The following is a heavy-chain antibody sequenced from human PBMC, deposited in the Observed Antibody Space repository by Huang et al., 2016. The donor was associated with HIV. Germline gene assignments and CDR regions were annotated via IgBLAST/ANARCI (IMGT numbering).Heavy chain of an antibody. V-gene: IGHV1-18*01. J-gene: IGHJ4*02. CDR2: ITPYNGNA. Sequence: QVQLVQSGREMKKPGASVKVSCKASGYSFSDSAISWVRQAPGQGLEWMGWITPYNGNANYAQKFQGRVTMTSDTSTSTAYMDLRRLRSDDTAFYYCVRDTSQQMGLEYWGQGTLVIVSS. CDR1: GYSFSDSA. D-gene: IGHD6-13*01. CDR3: VRDTSQQMGLEY.